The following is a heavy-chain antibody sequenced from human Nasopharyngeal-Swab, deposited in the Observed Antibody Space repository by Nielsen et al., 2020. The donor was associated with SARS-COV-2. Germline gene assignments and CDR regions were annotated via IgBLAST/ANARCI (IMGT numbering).Heavy chain of an antibody. Sequence: WIRQPPGKGLEWVSAISGSGGGTYSADFVKGRFTISRDNSKNTLYLQMNSLRAEDTAVYYCAKDSLNILTGSGWFDPWGQGTQVTVSS. CDR2: ISGSGGGT. J-gene: IGHJ5*02. V-gene: IGHV3-23*01. D-gene: IGHD3-9*01. CDR3: AKDSLNILTGSGWFDP.